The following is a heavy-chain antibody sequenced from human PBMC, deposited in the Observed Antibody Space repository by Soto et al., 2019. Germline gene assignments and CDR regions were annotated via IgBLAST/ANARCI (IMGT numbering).Heavy chain of an antibody. J-gene: IGHJ6*02. D-gene: IGHD6-6*01. CDR3: ATQKAARHYYGMDV. CDR1: GYIFTDHL. Sequence: ASVKVSCKTSGYIFTDHLIHWVRQSPGQGLEWMGWINPNSGGTNYAQKFQGWVTMTRDTSISTAYMELSRLRSDDTAVYYCATQKAARHYYGMDVWGQGTTVTVSS. V-gene: IGHV1-2*04. CDR2: INPNSGGT.